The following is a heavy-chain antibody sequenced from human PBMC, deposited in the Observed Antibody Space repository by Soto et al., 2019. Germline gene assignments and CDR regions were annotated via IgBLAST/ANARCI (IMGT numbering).Heavy chain of an antibody. D-gene: IGHD3-3*01. CDR2: INRSGST. V-gene: IGHV4-34*01. CDR3: ARGHPLLRFLEWLGASGAFDI. J-gene: IGHJ3*02. CDR1: GGSFSGYY. Sequence: PSETLSLTCAVYGGSFSGYYWSWIRQPPGKGLEWIGEINRSGSTNYNPSLKSRVTISVDTSKNQFSLKLSSVTAADTAVYYCARGHPLLRFLEWLGASGAFDIWGQGTMVTVSS.